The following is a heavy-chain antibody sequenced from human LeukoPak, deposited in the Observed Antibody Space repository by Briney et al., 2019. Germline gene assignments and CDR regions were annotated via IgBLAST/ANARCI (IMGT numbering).Heavy chain of an antibody. D-gene: IGHD3-22*01. Sequence: ASVRVSSKTSGYTFTSYYTHWVRQAPGQGLEWMGWVNPTSGGTNYAQKFQGRVTMTRDTSISTAYMELSRLRSDDTAVYYCARVYYYYDSSGILTLYFDYGGQGTLVTVSS. CDR1: GYTFTSYY. J-gene: IGHJ4*02. CDR3: ARVYYYYDSSGILTLYFDY. V-gene: IGHV1-2*02. CDR2: VNPTSGGT.